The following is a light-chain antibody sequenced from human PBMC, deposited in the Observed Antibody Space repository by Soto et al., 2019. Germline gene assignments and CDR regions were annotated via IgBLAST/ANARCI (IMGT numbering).Light chain of an antibody. V-gene: IGKV2-30*01. CDR1: QSLVDNDGNTY. CDR3: MHSTHWPPT. Sequence: DVVMTQSPLSLPVTLGQPASISCRSSQSLVDNDGNTYLNWFQQRPGQSPRRLIYKVSNRDSGVPERFSGSGWVSGLTGEVSRVEAEDVGVYYCMHSTHWPPTLGQGAQVDIK. J-gene: IGKJ1*01. CDR2: KVS.